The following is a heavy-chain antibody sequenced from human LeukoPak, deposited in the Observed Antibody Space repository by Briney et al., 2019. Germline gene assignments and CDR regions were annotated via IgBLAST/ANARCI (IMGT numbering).Heavy chain of an antibody. V-gene: IGHV1-8*01. Sequence: ASVKVSCKASGYTFTSYDINWVRQATGQGLEWMGWMNPNSGNAGYAQKFQGRVTMTRNTSISTAYMELSSLRSEDTAVYYCARVPVGATTVDYWGQGTLVTVSS. CDR1: GYTFTSYD. D-gene: IGHD1-26*01. J-gene: IGHJ4*02. CDR2: MNPNSGNA. CDR3: ARVPVGATTVDY.